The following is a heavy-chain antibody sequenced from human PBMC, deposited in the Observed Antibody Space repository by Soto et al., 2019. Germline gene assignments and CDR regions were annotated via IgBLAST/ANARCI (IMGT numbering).Heavy chain of an antibody. J-gene: IGHJ6*02. V-gene: IGHV2-26*03. Sequence: QVTLKASGPVLVKPTETLTLTCTISGFSLSNGRMGVSWIRQSPGKALEWLAHIFSDAERSYSTSMQSRLTISTDTSGTQVVLTMTNMATVDTGTYYCALMNADTYSHYYAMDVWGQGTTVTVSS. CDR2: IFSDAER. D-gene: IGHD1-1*01. CDR1: GFSLSNGRMG. CDR3: ALMNADTYSHYYAMDV.